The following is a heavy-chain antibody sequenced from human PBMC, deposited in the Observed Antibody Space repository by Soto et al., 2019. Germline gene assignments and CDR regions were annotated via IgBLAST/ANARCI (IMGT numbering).Heavy chain of an antibody. J-gene: IGHJ3*02. V-gene: IGHV1-69*06. D-gene: IGHD6-19*01. CDR3: ARWIAVAGNGAFDI. CDR2: IIPIFGTA. CDR1: GGTLSRYS. Sequence: GGSVEVSRKASGGTLSRYSISLGRQAPGQGLEWMGGIIPIFGTANYAQKFQGRVTITADKSTSTAYMELSSLRSEDTAVYYCARWIAVAGNGAFDIWGQGTMVTVSS.